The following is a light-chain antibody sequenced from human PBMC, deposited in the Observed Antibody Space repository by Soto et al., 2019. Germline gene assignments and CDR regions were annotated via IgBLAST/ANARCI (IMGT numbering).Light chain of an antibody. CDR2: DAS. Sequence: DIHMTQSPSSLSASVGDRVTITCLASQDIGKFLHWYQVKPGKAPELIIYDASILEPGVAARFRGSGSGTDFRFTIGDLQPEDMATYYWQQYDNLPLTCGGGPKVQIK. V-gene: IGKV1-33*01. J-gene: IGKJ4*02. CDR1: QDIGKF. CDR3: QQYDNLPLT.